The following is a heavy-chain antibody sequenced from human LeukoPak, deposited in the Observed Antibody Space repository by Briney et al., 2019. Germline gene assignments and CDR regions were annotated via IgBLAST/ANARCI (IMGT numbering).Heavy chain of an antibody. V-gene: IGHV4-59*08. Sequence: PSETLSLTCTVSGGSISSSYWSWIRQPPVKGLEWIGYVYYSGSTNYNPSLKSRVTISVDTSKNQFSLKLTSVTAAATAVYYCARQILNDYGDYITGWFDPWGQGTLVTVSS. CDR3: ARQILNDYGDYITGWFDP. CDR2: VYYSGST. CDR1: GGSISSSY. D-gene: IGHD4-17*01. J-gene: IGHJ5*02.